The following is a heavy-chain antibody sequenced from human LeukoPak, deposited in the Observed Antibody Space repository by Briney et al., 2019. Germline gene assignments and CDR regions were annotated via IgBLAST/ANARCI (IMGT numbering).Heavy chain of an antibody. CDR3: ARDGEGTYYDILTGYYDY. D-gene: IGHD3-9*01. J-gene: IGHJ4*02. CDR2: ISSYNGNT. CDR1: GYTFTSY. Sequence: ASVKVSCKASGYTFTSYISWVRQAPGQGLEWMGWISSYNGNTNYAQKLQGRVTMTTDTSTSTAYMELRSLRSDDTAVYYCARDGEGTYYDILTGYYDYWGQGTLVTVSS. V-gene: IGHV1-18*01.